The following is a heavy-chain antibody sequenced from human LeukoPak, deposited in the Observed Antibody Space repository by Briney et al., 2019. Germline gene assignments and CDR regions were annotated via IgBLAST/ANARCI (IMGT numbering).Heavy chain of an antibody. J-gene: IGHJ3*02. CDR1: GFTFSSYG. V-gene: IGHV3-33*06. D-gene: IGHD3-10*01. CDR3: AKDNSLWFGVSRAFDI. CDR2: IWYDGSNK. Sequence: GGSLRLSCAASGFTFSSYGMHWVRQAPGKGLEWVAVIWYDGSNKYYADSVKGRFTISRDNPKNTLYLQMNSLRAEDTAVYYCAKDNSLWFGVSRAFDIWGQGTMVTVSS.